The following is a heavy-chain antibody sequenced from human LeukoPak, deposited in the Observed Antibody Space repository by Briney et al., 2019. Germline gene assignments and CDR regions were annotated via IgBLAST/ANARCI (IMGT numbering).Heavy chain of an antibody. J-gene: IGHJ5*02. D-gene: IGHD3-10*01. CDR1: GGTFSSYA. Sequence: SVKVSCKASGGTFSSYAISWLRQAPGQGLGWMGRIIPILGIANCAQKFQGRVTITADKSTSAAYMELSSLRSEDTAVYYCARGHITMVRGVIHNRFDPWGQGTLVTVSS. V-gene: IGHV1-69*04. CDR3: ARGHITMVRGVIHNRFDP. CDR2: IIPILGIA.